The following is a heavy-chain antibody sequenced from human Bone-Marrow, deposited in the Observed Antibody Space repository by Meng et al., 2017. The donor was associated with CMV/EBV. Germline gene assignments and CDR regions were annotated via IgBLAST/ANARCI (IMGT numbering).Heavy chain of an antibody. CDR3: AKDVQQWPAPDS. CDR2: IWYDGSNK. Sequence: GESLKISCEASGFPFSKYGMHWVRQAPGKGLEWLAVIWYDGSNKNYADSVKGRFSLSRDNAKNTLFLQMNSLRAEDTAVYHCAKDVQQWPAPDSWGQGTLVTVSS. J-gene: IGHJ5*02. D-gene: IGHD6-19*01. CDR1: GFPFSKYG. V-gene: IGHV3-33*06.